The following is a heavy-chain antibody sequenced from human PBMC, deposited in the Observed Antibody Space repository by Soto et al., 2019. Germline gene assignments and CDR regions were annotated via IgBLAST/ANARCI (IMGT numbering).Heavy chain of an antibody. Sequence: QVQLVQSGAEVENPGASVKVSCKASGYTFSNFGINWVRQAPGQGLEWMGWIPPYNGNANYAQKYQDRLTVTTDTSTNTAYLELRSLRSDDTAVYFCARARMYSGAYHDYWGQGTLVTVSS. CDR3: ARARMYSGAYHDY. D-gene: IGHD1-26*01. V-gene: IGHV1-18*04. CDR2: IPPYNGNA. J-gene: IGHJ4*02. CDR1: GYTFSNFG.